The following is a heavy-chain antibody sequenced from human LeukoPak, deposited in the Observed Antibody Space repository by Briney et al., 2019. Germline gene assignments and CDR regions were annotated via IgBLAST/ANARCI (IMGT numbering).Heavy chain of an antibody. CDR3: ARVYCSSTSCYGGFDY. Sequence: GIINPSGGSTSYAQKFQGRVTMTRDTSTSTVYMELSSLRSEDTAVYYCARVYCSSTSCYGGFDYWGQGTLVXVSS. V-gene: IGHV1-46*01. J-gene: IGHJ4*02. CDR2: INPSGGST. D-gene: IGHD2-2*01.